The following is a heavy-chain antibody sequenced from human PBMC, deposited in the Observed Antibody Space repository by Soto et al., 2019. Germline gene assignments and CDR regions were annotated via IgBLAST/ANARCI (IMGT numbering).Heavy chain of an antibody. J-gene: IGHJ6*02. V-gene: IGHV5-51*01. CDR2: IYPGDSDT. CDR3: ARSEVAARHYYYYGMDV. CDR1: GYSFTSYW. D-gene: IGHD6-6*01. Sequence: PGESLKISCKGSGYSFTSYWIGWVRQIPGKGLEWMGIIYPGDSDTRYSPSFQGQVTISADKSISTAYLQWSSLKASDTAMYYCARSEVAARHYYYYGMDVWGQGTTVTVSS.